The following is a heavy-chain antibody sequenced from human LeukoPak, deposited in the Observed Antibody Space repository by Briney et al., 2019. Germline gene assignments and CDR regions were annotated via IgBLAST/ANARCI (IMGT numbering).Heavy chain of an antibody. D-gene: IGHD3-10*01. V-gene: IGHV3-21*01. CDR2: ISSSSSYI. CDR3: AREGEYAVAFDY. Sequence: KPGGSLRLSCAASGFTFSSYSMNWVRQAPGKGLEWVSSISSSSSYIYYADSMKGRFTISRDNDKNSLYLQMTGPRAEDTAVYYCAREGEYAVAFDYWGQGTLVTVSS. J-gene: IGHJ4*02. CDR1: GFTFSSYS.